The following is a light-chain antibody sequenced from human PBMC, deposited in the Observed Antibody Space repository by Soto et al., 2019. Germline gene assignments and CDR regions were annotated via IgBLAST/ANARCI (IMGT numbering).Light chain of an antibody. CDR2: GAS. CDR1: QSVSTK. V-gene: IGKV3D-15*01. CDR3: QHYNNWPEIT. J-gene: IGKJ5*01. Sequence: EIVLTQSPGTVSLSPGHRDMVCXLSSQSVSTKLVWYQQKRGQTPRLLIYGASTRATGIPARFAGSGSGTEFTLTISSLQSEDYAVYYCQHYNNWPEITFGQGTRLEI.